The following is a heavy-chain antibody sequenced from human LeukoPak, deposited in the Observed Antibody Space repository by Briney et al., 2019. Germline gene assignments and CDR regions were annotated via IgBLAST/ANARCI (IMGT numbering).Heavy chain of an antibody. D-gene: IGHD3-10*01. J-gene: IGHJ3*02. Sequence: PGRSLRLSCAASGFTFSNYGMHWVRQAPGKGLEWVSFTDTSGRYVYYGDSVKGRFTISRDNAKNLLFLQMNGLRAEDAALYYCARGRSITLLRGVAMSDGFDIWGQGAMVAVSS. CDR1: GFTFSNYG. V-gene: IGHV3-21*06. CDR2: TDTSGRYV. CDR3: ARGRSITLLRGVAMSDGFDI.